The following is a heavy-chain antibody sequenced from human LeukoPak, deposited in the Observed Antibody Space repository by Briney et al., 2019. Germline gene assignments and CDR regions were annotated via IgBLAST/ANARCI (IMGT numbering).Heavy chain of an antibody. CDR3: ARVLEGSSGQHWYFDL. CDR2: INHSGST. D-gene: IGHD6-19*01. V-gene: IGHV4-34*01. CDR1: GGSFSGYY. J-gene: IGHJ2*01. Sequence: SDTLSLTCAVYGGSFSGYYWSWIRQPPGKGLEWIGEINHSGSTNYNPSLKSRVTISVDTSKNQFSLRLSSVTAADTAVYYCARVLEGSSGQHWYFDLWGRGTLVTVSS.